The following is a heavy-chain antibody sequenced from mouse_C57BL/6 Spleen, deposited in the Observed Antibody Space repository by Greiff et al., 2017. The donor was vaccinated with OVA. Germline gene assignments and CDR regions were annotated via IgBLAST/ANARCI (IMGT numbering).Heavy chain of an antibody. CDR1: GFTFSDYG. CDR2: ISSGSSTI. V-gene: IGHV5-17*01. CDR3: ARPFMDY. Sequence: EVQVVESGGGLVKPGGSLKLSCAASGFTFSDYGMHWVRQAPEKGLEWVAYISSGSSTIYYADTLKGRFTISRDNAKNTLFLQMTSLRSEDTAMYYCARPFMDYWGQGTSVTVSS. J-gene: IGHJ4*01.